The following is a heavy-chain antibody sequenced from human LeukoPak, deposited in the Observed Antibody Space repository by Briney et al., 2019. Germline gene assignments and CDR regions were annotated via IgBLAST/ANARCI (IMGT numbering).Heavy chain of an antibody. CDR2: INRGGNT. Sequence: GESLTLSCAASGFTFNNYVMTWVRQAPGKGLEWVSSINRGGNTFYAGSVKGRFTVSRDNSKNTLSLQINSLRAEDTAVYYCATGGFYGSGSLDYWGQGTLVTVSS. V-gene: IGHV3-23*01. D-gene: IGHD3-10*01. CDR3: ATGGFYGSGSLDY. J-gene: IGHJ4*02. CDR1: GFTFNNYV.